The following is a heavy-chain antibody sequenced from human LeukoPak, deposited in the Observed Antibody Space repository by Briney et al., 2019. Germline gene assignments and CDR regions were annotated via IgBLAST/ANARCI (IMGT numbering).Heavy chain of an antibody. CDR1: GFTFSNYA. CDR3: AKRIQSAMAMGY. CDR2: ISGSGGST. D-gene: IGHD5-18*01. J-gene: IGHJ4*02. Sequence: GGSLRLSCAASGFTFSNYALCWVRQAPGKGLEWVSDISGSGGSTYYADSVKGRFTISRDNSRNTMYLQMNSLRAEDTAVYYCAKRIQSAMAMGYWGQGTLVTVSS. V-gene: IGHV3-23*01.